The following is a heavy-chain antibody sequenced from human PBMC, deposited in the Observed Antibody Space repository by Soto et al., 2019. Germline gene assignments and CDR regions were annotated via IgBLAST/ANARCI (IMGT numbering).Heavy chain of an antibody. CDR3: ASFDYYDSSVMGF. J-gene: IGHJ3*01. Sequence: PSETLSLTCAVYGGSFSGYYWSWIRQPPGKGLEWIGEINHSGSTNYNPSLKSRVTISVDTSKNQFSLKLSSVTAADTAVYYCASFDYYDSSVMGFWGQGTMVTVSS. CDR1: GGSFSGYY. V-gene: IGHV4-34*01. D-gene: IGHD3-22*01. CDR2: INHSGST.